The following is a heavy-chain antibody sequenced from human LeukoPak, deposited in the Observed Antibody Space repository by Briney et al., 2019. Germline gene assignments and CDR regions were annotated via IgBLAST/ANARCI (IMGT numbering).Heavy chain of an antibody. J-gene: IGHJ4*02. CDR2: IYYSGST. CDR1: GFTFSTYS. D-gene: IGHD5-12*01. Sequence: GSLRLSCAASGFTFSTYSMNWIRQPPGKGLEWIGSIYYSGSTYYNPSLKSRVTISVDTSKNQFSLKLSSVTTADTAVYYCASGYGPFDYWGQGTLVTVSS. CDR3: ASGYGPFDY. V-gene: IGHV4-39*07.